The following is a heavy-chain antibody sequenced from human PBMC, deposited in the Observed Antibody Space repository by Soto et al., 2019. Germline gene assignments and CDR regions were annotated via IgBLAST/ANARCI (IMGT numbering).Heavy chain of an antibody. V-gene: IGHV5-51*01. D-gene: IGHD6-19*01. J-gene: IGHJ4*02. CDR3: ARLRGSGWYTGYFDY. CDR1: GYSFTTYW. Sequence: GESLKISCKGSGYSFTTYWIAWVRQMPGKGLEWMGIIYPGDSDTRYSPSFQGQVTISADKSISTAYLQWSSLKASDTAMYYCARLRGSGWYTGYFDYWGQGTLVTSPQ. CDR2: IYPGDSDT.